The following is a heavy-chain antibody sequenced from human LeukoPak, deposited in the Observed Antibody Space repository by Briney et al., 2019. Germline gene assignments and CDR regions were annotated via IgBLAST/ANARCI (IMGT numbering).Heavy chain of an antibody. Sequence: GGSLRLSCAASGFTFSSYAMHWVRQAPGKGLEYVSAISSNGGSTYYANSVKGRFTISRDNSKNTLYLQMGSLRAEDMAVYYCATPGYSYGTTTPPRVWGKGTTVTISS. D-gene: IGHD5-18*01. V-gene: IGHV3-64*01. CDR3: ATPGYSYGTTTPPRV. CDR2: ISSNGGST. J-gene: IGHJ6*04. CDR1: GFTFSSYA.